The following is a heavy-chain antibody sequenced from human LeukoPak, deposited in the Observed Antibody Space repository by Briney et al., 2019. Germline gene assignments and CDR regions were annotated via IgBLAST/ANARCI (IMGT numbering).Heavy chain of an antibody. Sequence: GASVKVSCKASGGIFSSYAISWVRQAPGQGLQWMGSIIPIFGSANYAQMFQGRVTITADESTSTAYMELSSLRSEDTAVYYCARSYYYTSGSSSPRGGAYYYDYMDVWGKGTTVTISS. J-gene: IGHJ6*03. V-gene: IGHV1-69*13. CDR3: ARSYYYTSGSSSPRGGAYYYDYMDV. D-gene: IGHD3-10*01. CDR2: IIPIFGSA. CDR1: GGIFSSYA.